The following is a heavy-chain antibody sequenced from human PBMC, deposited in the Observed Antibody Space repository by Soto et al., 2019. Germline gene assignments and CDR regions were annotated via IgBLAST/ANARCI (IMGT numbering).Heavy chain of an antibody. CDR1: GGTFSSYA. J-gene: IGHJ6*02. CDR3: AREGARPVVYYYGMDV. D-gene: IGHD6-6*01. V-gene: IGHV1-69*01. CDR2: IIPIFGTA. Sequence: QVQLVQSGAEVKKPGSSVKVSCKASGGTFSSYAISWVRQAPEQGLERMGGIIPIFGTANYAQKFQGRVTITADESTSTAYMELSSLRSEDTAVYYCAREGARPVVYYYGMDVWGQGTTVTVSS.